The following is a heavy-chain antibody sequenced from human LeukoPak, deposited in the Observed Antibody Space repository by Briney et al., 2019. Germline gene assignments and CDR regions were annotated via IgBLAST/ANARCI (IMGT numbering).Heavy chain of an antibody. V-gene: IGHV3-21*01. D-gene: IGHD3-9*01. CDR3: ARVMTSDILAGYYTGDAFDI. Sequence: GGSLRPSCAASGFTFSSYSINWVRQAPGKGLEWVSSISSSTSYIYYADSVKGRFTISRDNAKNSLYLQMNSLRAEDTAVYYCARVMTSDILAGYYTGDAFDIWGQGTMVTVSS. CDR2: ISSSTSYI. J-gene: IGHJ3*02. CDR1: GFTFSSYS.